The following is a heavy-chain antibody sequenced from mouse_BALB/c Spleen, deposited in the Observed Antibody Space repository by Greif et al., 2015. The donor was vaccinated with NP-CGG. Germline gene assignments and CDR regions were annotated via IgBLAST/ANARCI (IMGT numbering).Heavy chain of an antibody. CDR2: IWSGGST. CDR3: ARGATAMYYFDY. Sequence: VMLVESGPGLVQPSQSLSITCTVSGFSLTSYGVHWVRQSPGKGLEWLGVIWSGGSTDYNAAFISRLSISKDNSKSXVVFKMNRLQANDTAIYYCARGATAMYYFDYWGQGTTLTVSS. D-gene: IGHD1-2*01. J-gene: IGHJ2*01. V-gene: IGHV2-2*02. CDR1: GFSLTSYG.